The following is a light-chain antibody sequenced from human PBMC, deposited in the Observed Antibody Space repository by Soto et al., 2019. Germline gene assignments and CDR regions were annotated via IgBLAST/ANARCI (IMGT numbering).Light chain of an antibody. J-gene: IGKJ2*01. CDR3: HQYYSRPYT. CDR1: QSVLYSSNNKNY. CDR2: WSS. Sequence: DIVMTQSPDSLAVSLGERATIHCKSSQSVLYSSNNKNYLAWYQQKPGQPPKLLIYWSSTREYGVPDRFSGSGSATYFTLTISRLQPEDVAAYYCHQYYSRPYTFGQGTKLEIK. V-gene: IGKV4-1*01.